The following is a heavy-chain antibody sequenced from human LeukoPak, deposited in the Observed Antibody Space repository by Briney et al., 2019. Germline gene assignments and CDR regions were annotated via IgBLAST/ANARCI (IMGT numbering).Heavy chain of an antibody. CDR2: MYLSGTT. D-gene: IGHD6-19*01. Sequence: PSETLSLTCTVSGDSINSLDLWSWVRQPPGKGLEWIGEMYLSGTTHSNPSVKSRVTISIDKSKNQFFLNLSSVTAADTAVYYCAREREYSSGWYNDAFDIWGHGTMVTVSS. J-gene: IGHJ3*02. V-gene: IGHV4-4*02. CDR3: AREREYSSGWYNDAFDI. CDR1: GDSINSLDL.